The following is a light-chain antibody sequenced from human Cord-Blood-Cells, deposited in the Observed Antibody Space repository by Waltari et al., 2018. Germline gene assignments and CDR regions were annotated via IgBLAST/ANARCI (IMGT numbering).Light chain of an antibody. Sequence: DIVLTQSPGTLSLSPGERATLSCRSSQSVSSSYLAGYQQKPGQAPRLLIYGASSRATGIPDRFSGSGSGTDFTLTISRLEPEDFAVYYCQQYGSSPQTFGQGTKVEI. J-gene: IGKJ1*01. V-gene: IGKV3-20*01. CDR3: QQYGSSPQT. CDR1: QSVSSSY. CDR2: GAS.